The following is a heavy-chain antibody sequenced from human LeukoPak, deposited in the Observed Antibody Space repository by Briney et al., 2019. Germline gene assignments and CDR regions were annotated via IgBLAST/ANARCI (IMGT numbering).Heavy chain of an antibody. J-gene: IGHJ4*02. D-gene: IGHD4-11*01. CDR3: ARTYSNYVDS. CDR1: GFTFSDYY. Sequence: PGGSLGLSCAASGFTFSDYYMSWIRQAPGKGLEWVSYISSSGGSIYYADSVNGRFTISRDNAKNSLYLQMHSLRAEDTAVYFCARTYSNYVDSWGQGTLVTVSS. V-gene: IGHV3-11*01. CDR2: ISSSGGSI.